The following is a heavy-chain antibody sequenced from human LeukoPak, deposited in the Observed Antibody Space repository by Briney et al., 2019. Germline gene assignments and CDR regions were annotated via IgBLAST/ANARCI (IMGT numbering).Heavy chain of an antibody. D-gene: IGHD2-15*01. CDR2: VNPKTGAT. Sequence: ASVKVSCKPSGYTFTDYSVYWVRQAPEQGLQWMGWVNPKTGATVYAQNFQGRVTMTRDTSIRTAYMQLSGLTSDDTAVYYCARRYCSGGSCIPDYWGQGTLVTVSS. V-gene: IGHV1-2*02. J-gene: IGHJ4*02. CDR1: GYTFTDYS. CDR3: ARRYCSGGSCIPDY.